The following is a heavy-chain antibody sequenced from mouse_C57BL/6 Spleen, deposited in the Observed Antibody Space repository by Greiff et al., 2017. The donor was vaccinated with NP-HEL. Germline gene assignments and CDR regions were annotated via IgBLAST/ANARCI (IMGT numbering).Heavy chain of an antibody. Sequence: QVQLQQPGAELVKPGASVKLSCKASGYTFTSYWMQWVKQRPGQGLEWIGEIDPSDSYTNYNQKFKGKATLTVDTSSSTAYMQLSSLPSEDSAVYCCARSGGFAYWGQGTLVTVSA. CDR3: ARSGGFAY. V-gene: IGHV1-50*01. D-gene: IGHD3-1*01. CDR1: GYTFTSYW. CDR2: IDPSDSYT. J-gene: IGHJ3*01.